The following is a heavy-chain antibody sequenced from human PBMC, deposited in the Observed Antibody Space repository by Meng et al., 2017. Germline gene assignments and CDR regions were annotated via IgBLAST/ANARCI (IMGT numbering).Heavy chain of an antibody. D-gene: IGHD6-19*01. Sequence: HLQEVGPGLVTPSTTLSFTCMGFGGFISSSSYYWGWIRQPPGKGLEWIGSIYYSGSTYYNPSLKSRVTISVDTSKNQFSLKLSSVTAADTAVYYCASLRIAVAGINWFDPWGQGTLVTVSS. CDR2: IYYSGST. CDR3: ASLRIAVAGINWFDP. J-gene: IGHJ5*02. V-gene: IGHV4-39*07. CDR1: GGFISSSSYY.